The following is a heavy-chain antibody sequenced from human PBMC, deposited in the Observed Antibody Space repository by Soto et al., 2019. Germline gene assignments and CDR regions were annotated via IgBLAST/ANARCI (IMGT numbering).Heavy chain of an antibody. D-gene: IGHD3-10*01. V-gene: IGHV3-74*01. CDR2: IDKVGTDS. CDR1: EFTFSGRS. CDR3: ARGWFGPDV. J-gene: IGHJ6*04. Sequence: GGSLRLSCAASEFTFSGRSVHWVRQAPGKGLVWISGIDKVGTDSTYADSVKGRFTSSRDNAKNTVYLQMNSLRVEDTAVYYCARGWFGPDVWGKGTTVTVSS.